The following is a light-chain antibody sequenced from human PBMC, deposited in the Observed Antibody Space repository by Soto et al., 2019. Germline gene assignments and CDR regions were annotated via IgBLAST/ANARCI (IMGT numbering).Light chain of an antibody. CDR2: KAS. CDR1: QTIRSW. CDR3: QHYNSYSEA. Sequence: DIQMTQSPSTLSGSVGNRVTITCRASQTIRSWLAWYQQKPGKAPKLLIYKASTLKSGVPSRFSGSGSGTEFTLTISSLQPDDFATYSCQHYNSYSEAVGQGTKVDSK. V-gene: IGKV1-5*03. J-gene: IGKJ1*01.